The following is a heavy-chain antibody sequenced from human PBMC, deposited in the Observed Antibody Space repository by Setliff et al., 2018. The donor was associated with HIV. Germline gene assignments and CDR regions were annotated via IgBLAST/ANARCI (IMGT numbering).Heavy chain of an antibody. D-gene: IGHD1-20*01. CDR3: AKSFNSGPTNWNIDV. Sequence: HPGGSLRLSCAASGFTFNDYGMIWVRQAPGRGLEWVSAISGSGGSTYYADSVKGRFTISRDNSKNTLYLQMNSLRSEDTAVYFCAKSFNSGPTNWNIDVWGTGTTVTVSS. J-gene: IGHJ6*03. CDR1: GFTFNDYG. V-gene: IGHV3-23*01. CDR2: ISGSGGST.